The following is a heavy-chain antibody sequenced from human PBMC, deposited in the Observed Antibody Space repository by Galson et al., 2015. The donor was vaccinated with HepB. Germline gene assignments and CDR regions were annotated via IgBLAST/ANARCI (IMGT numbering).Heavy chain of an antibody. Sequence: QSGAEVKKPGESLRISCKGSGYTFPTYWISWVRQMPGKGLEWMGRIDPSDSSTNYIPSFKGHVTIPADVSLSHAYLQWSSLKASDTAIYYCARQGGNSWYKNWFDPWGQGTLVTVSS. CDR3: ARQGGNSWYKNWFDP. CDR1: GYTFPTYW. D-gene: IGHD6-13*01. J-gene: IGHJ5*02. CDR2: IDPSDSST. V-gene: IGHV5-10-1*01.